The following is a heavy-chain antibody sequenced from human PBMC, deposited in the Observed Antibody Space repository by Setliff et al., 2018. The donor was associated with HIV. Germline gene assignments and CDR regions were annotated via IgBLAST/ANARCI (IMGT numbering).Heavy chain of an antibody. CDR2: IYYRGST. J-gene: IGHJ4*02. CDR3: ARGYGAAGGGY. D-gene: IGHD6-25*01. V-gene: IGHV4-39*07. CDR1: GVSFSSSSYY. Sequence: SETLSLTCTVSGVSFSSSSYYRGWIRQPPGKGLEWIGTIYYRGSTYYNPSLKSRVTISVDTSKNLFSLKLSSVTAADTAVYYCARGYGAAGGGYWGQGTLVTVSS.